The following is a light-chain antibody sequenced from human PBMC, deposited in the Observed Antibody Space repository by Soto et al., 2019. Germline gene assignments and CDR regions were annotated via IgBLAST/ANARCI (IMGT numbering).Light chain of an antibody. V-gene: IGKV3-15*01. CDR1: QSVSSN. CDR2: GAS. CDR3: QQYNNWPRL. Sequence: EIVMTQSPATLSVSPGERATLSCRASQSVSSNLAWYQQKPGQAPRLLIYGASTRATVIPARFSGSGSGTEFTLTISSLQSEDFAVYYCQQYNNWPRLFGQGTKLEIK. J-gene: IGKJ2*01.